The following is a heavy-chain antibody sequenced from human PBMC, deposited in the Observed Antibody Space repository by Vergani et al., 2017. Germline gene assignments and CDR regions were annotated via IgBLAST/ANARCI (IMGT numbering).Heavy chain of an antibody. CDR1: GFTFSSYA. CDR3: ARDCVKAGADSSGYYVFDP. D-gene: IGHD3-22*01. CDR2: IWYDGSNK. V-gene: IGHV3-33*08. Sequence: VQLLESGGGLVQPGGSLRLSCAASGFTFSSYAMSWVRQAPGKGLEWVAVIWYDGSNKYYADSVKGRFTISRDNSKNTLYLQMNSLRAADTAVYYCARDCVKAGADSSGYYVFDPWGQGTLVTVSS. J-gene: IGHJ5*02.